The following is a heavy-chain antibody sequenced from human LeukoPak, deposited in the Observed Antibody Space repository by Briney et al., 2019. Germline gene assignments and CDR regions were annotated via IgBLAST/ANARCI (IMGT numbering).Heavy chain of an antibody. Sequence: GGSLRLSCAASAFTFSDYSMNWVRQAPGKGLEWISYISGRSSTIYYADSVRGRFTISRDNAKNSMYLQMNSLRAEDTAVYYCARDRLTSGSYFFDYWGQGTLVTVPS. J-gene: IGHJ4*02. D-gene: IGHD1-26*01. V-gene: IGHV3-48*01. CDR3: ARDRLTSGSYFFDY. CDR1: AFTFSDYS. CDR2: ISGRSSTI.